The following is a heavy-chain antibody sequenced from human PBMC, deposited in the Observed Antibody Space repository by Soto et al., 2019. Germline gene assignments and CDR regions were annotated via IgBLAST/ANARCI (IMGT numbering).Heavy chain of an antibody. D-gene: IGHD2-21*01. CDR1: GYSFTTYW. CDR2: ISPGDSDT. Sequence: PGESLKISCRTSGYSFTTYWIAWVRQMPGKGLEWVGIISPGDSDTRYSPSFQGQVTISAAKSISTAYLQWNSLTASDTAIYYCARHKHLSDPLSAPFDFWGQGTLVTVPS. V-gene: IGHV5-51*01. CDR3: ARHKHLSDPLSAPFDF. J-gene: IGHJ4*02.